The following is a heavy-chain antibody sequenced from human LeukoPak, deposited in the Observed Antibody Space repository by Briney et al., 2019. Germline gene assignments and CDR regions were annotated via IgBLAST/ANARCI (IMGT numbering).Heavy chain of an antibody. CDR3: ARGPSGYHNT. CDR2: IRYDGSNK. V-gene: IGHV3-30*02. CDR1: GFTFSSYC. D-gene: IGHD5-12*01. J-gene: IGHJ4*02. Sequence: GGSLRLSCAASGFTFSSYCMHWVRQAPGKGLEWVAFIRYDGSNKYYADSVKGRFTISRDNSKNTLNLQMNSLRAEDTAVYYCARGPSGYHNTGGQGTLVTVSS.